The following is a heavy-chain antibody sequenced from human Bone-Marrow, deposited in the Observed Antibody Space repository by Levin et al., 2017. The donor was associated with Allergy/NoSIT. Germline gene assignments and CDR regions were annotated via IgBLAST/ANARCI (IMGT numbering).Heavy chain of an antibody. J-gene: IGHJ6*02. CDR1: GFTFSSYG. V-gene: IGHV3-33*01. Sequence: GESLKISCAASGFTFSSYGMHWVRQAPGKGLEWVAVIWYDGSNKYYADSVKGRFTISRDNSKNTLYLQMNSLRAEDTAVYYCARDPIAAAGTGGMDVWGQGTTVTVSS. D-gene: IGHD6-13*01. CDR3: ARDPIAAAGTGGMDV. CDR2: IWYDGSNK.